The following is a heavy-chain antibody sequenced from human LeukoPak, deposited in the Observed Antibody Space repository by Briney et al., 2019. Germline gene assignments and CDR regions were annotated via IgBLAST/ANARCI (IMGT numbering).Heavy chain of an antibody. Sequence: GGSLRLSCAASGFTFSNSAMSWVRQAPGEGLEWVSIISGSGDATSYTDSVKGRLTISRDNSKSMLYLQMNSLRADDTAIYYCAKNAGYHCGGGKCYLDYWGQGTLVTVSS. V-gene: IGHV3-23*01. CDR1: GFTFSNSA. D-gene: IGHD2-21*01. CDR3: AKNAGYHCGGGKCYLDY. CDR2: ISGSGDAT. J-gene: IGHJ4*02.